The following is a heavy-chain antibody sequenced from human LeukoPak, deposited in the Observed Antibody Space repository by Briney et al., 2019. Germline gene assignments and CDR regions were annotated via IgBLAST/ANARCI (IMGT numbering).Heavy chain of an antibody. Sequence: GGSLRLSCAASGFTFSSYAMSWVRQAPGKGLEWASAISGSGGSTYYADSVKGRFTISRDNSKNTLYLQMNSLRAEDTAVYYCAKGGYCSGGSCYRNLYYFDYWGQGTLVTVSS. CDR2: ISGSGGST. CDR1: GFTFSSYA. CDR3: AKGGYCSGGSCYRNLYYFDY. V-gene: IGHV3-23*01. D-gene: IGHD2-15*01. J-gene: IGHJ4*02.